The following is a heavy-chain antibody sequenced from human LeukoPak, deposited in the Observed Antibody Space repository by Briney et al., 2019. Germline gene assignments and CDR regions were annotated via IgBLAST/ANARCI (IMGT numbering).Heavy chain of an antibody. CDR3: ATNEAVADSGY. Sequence: TGGSLRLSCAASGFTFSSYSMNWVRQAPGKGLEWVSHISSSSSTRYYADSVKGRFTLSRDNAKNTLYLQMNSLRAEDTAVYFCATNEAVADSGYWGQGTLVTVSS. CDR1: GFTFSSYS. D-gene: IGHD6-19*01. J-gene: IGHJ4*02. V-gene: IGHV3-48*01. CDR2: ISSSSSTR.